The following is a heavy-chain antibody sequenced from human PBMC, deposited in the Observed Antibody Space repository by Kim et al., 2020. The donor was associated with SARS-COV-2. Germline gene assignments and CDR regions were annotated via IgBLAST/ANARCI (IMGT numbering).Heavy chain of an antibody. CDR3: ARVGELASSYYYYGMDV. D-gene: IGHD6-6*01. Sequence: LKSRVTISVDTSKNQFSLELSSVTAADTAVYYCARVGELASSYYYYGMDVWGQGTTVTVSS. V-gene: IGHV4-59*01. J-gene: IGHJ6*02.